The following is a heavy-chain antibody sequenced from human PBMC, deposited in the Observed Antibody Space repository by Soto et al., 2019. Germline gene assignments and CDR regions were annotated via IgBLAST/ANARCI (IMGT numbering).Heavy chain of an antibody. CDR1: GGPISNYY. Sequence: QVQLQESGPGLVRPSETLYLICNVSGGPISNYYWSWVRQPARKGLEWVGRIYSDGATNYSPSLKSRVFMSLDMSGNQFSLQLNSVTAADTAVYYCSRVGCSNSNCQTRGMDVWGQGTTVTVSS. D-gene: IGHD2-2*01. CDR3: SRVGCSNSNCQTRGMDV. J-gene: IGHJ6*02. CDR2: IYSDGAT. V-gene: IGHV4-4*07.